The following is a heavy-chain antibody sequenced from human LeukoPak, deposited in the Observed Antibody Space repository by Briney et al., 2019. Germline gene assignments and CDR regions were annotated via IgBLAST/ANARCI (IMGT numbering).Heavy chain of an antibody. CDR1: GFTFDDYA. D-gene: IGHD6-19*01. V-gene: IGHV3-9*03. Sequence: GRSLRLSCAASGFTFDDYAMHWVRQAPGKGLEWVSGISWNSGSIGYADSVKGRFTISRDNAKNSLYLQMNSLRAEDMALYYCAKDIKAAVAGPEMDYWGQGTLVTVSS. CDR2: ISWNSGSI. CDR3: AKDIKAAVAGPEMDY. J-gene: IGHJ4*02.